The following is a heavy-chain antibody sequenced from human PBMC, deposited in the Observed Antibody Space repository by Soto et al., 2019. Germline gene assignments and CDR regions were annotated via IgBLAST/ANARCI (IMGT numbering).Heavy chain of an antibody. Sequence: SETLSLTCTVSGGSISTSSYYWGWIRQPPGKGLEWIGSIYYSGSTNYNPSLRSRVTISVDTYKNQFSQKLSSVTAADTAEYYCTIVSTSRSRGDYYYYMDVWGKGTTVTVSS. J-gene: IGHJ6*03. CDR3: TIVSTSRSRGDYYYYMDV. D-gene: IGHD1-26*01. CDR2: IYYSGST. CDR1: GGSISTSSYY. V-gene: IGHV4-39*07.